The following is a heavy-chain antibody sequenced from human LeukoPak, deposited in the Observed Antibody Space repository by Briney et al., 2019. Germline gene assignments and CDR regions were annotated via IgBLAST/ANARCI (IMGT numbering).Heavy chain of an antibody. CDR1: GFTFSSYW. CDR2: INSDGSST. J-gene: IGHJ4*02. V-gene: IGHV3-74*01. Sequence: GGSLRLSCAASGFTFSSYWMHWVRQAPGKGLVWVSRINSDGSSTSYADSVKGRFTISRDNAKNTLYLQMNSLRAEDTAVYYCAKDQGPYDSSGYPWPFDYWGQGTLVTVSS. CDR3: AKDQGPYDSSGYPWPFDY. D-gene: IGHD3-22*01.